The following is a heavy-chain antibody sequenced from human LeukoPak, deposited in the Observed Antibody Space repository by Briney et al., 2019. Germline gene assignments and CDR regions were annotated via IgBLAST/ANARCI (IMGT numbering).Heavy chain of an antibody. CDR3: TSGGTSYY. J-gene: IGHJ4*02. D-gene: IGHD4-23*01. Sequence: PGGSLRLSCTASGFSFGDYAMSWVRQAPGKGLEWVGFIRSKAYGGTTEYAASVKGRFTISRDDSKSIAYLQMNSLKTGDTAVYYCTSGGTSYYWGQGTLVTVSS. V-gene: IGHV3-49*04. CDR2: IRSKAYGGTT. CDR1: GFSFGDYA.